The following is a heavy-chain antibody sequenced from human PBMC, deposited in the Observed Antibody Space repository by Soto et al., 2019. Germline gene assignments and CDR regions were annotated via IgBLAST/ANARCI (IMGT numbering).Heavy chain of an antibody. CDR3: ARDSPRTLRHSSSAEPFDY. D-gene: IGHD6-6*01. CDR2: ISSSSSTI. J-gene: IGHJ4*02. Sequence: EVQLVESGGGLVQPGGSLRLSCAASGFTFSSYSMNWVRQAPGKGLEWVSYISSSSSTIYYADSVKGRFTISRDNAKNSLYLQMNSLRDEDTAVYYCARDSPRTLRHSSSAEPFDYWGQGTLVTVSS. V-gene: IGHV3-48*02. CDR1: GFTFSSYS.